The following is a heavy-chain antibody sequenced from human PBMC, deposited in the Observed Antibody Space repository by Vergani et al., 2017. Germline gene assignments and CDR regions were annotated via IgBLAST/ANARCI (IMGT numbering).Heavy chain of an antibody. D-gene: IGHD3-22*01. CDR2: ISAYIGNT. Sequence: QVQLVQSGAEVKKPGASVKVSCKASGYTFTNYGISWVRQAPGQGLEWMGWISAYIGNTNYAQKLQGRGTMTTDTSTSTAYMELRSLRSDDTAVYFCARXYYYDSSGYLPFDYWGQGTLVTVSS. V-gene: IGHV1-18*01. J-gene: IGHJ4*02. CDR1: GYTFTNYG. CDR3: ARXYYYDSSGYLPFDY.